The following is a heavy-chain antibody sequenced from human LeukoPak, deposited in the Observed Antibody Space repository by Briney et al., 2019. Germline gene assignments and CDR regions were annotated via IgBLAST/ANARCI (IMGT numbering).Heavy chain of an antibody. V-gene: IGHV5-51*01. Sequence: GESLRISCKGSGYRFTSYWIGWVRQMPGKGLEWMGIIYPGDSDIRYSPSFQGQVTISADKSISTAYLQWSSLKASDTAMYYCARRTVVTRADYWGQGTLVTVSS. D-gene: IGHD4-23*01. CDR2: IYPGDSDI. CDR3: ARRTVVTRADY. CDR1: GYRFTSYW. J-gene: IGHJ4*02.